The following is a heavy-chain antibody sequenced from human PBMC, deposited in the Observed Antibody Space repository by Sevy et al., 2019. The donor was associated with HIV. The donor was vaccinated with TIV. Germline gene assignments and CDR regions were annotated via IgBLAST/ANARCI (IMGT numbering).Heavy chain of an antibody. Sequence: SETLSLTCAVYGGSFSGYYWSWIRLPPGKGLEWIGEFNHSGSTNNNPSLKSRVTMSVDTSKNQFSLKLSSVTAADTAVYYCARAGVGEVLDSRDLYYYYGMDVWGQGTTVTVSS. J-gene: IGHJ6*02. CDR1: GGSFSGYY. D-gene: IGHD3-10*01. V-gene: IGHV4-34*01. CDR2: FNHSGST. CDR3: ARAGVGEVLDSRDLYYYYGMDV.